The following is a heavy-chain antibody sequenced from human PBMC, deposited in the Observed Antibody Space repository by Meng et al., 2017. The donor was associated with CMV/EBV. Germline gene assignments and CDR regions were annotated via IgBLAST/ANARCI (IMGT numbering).Heavy chain of an antibody. CDR1: GYTFTGYY. Sequence: ASVKVSCKASGYTFTGYYMHWVRQAPGQGLEWMGWINPNSGGTNYAQKFQGRVIMTRDTSISTAYMELSRLRSDDTAVYYCARTRRYCSSTSCPGAYGMDVWGQGTTVTVSS. J-gene: IGHJ6*02. V-gene: IGHV1-2*02. CDR3: ARTRRYCSSTSCPGAYGMDV. D-gene: IGHD2-2*01. CDR2: INPNSGGT.